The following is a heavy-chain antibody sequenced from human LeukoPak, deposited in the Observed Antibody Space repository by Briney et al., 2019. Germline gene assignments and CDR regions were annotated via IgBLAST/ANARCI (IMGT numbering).Heavy chain of an antibody. V-gene: IGHV3-48*03. D-gene: IGHD3-22*01. CDR2: ISGSGSAI. Sequence: PGGSLRLSCAASGFTFSSFEMNWVRQAPGKGLEWVSYISGSGSAIYYADSVKGRFTISRDNAKNSLYLQMNNVRAEDTAVYYCARDSLGGSCYVSWGQGTLVTVSS. J-gene: IGHJ5*02. CDR3: ARDSLGGSCYVS. CDR1: GFTFSSFE.